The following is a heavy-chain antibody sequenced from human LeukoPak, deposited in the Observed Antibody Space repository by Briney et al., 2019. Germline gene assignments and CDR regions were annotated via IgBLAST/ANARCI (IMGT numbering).Heavy chain of an antibody. J-gene: IGHJ3*02. CDR2: INHSGST. CDR3: ARVRLLFSPEMATIDDAFDI. Sequence: SETLSLTCAVYGGSFSDHYWNWIRQPPGKGLEWIGEINHSGSTNYNPSLKSRVTMSVDTSKNQFSLKLSSVTAADTAVYYCARVRLLFSPEMATIDDAFDIWGQGTMVTVSS. D-gene: IGHD5-24*01. V-gene: IGHV4-34*01. CDR1: GGSFSDHY.